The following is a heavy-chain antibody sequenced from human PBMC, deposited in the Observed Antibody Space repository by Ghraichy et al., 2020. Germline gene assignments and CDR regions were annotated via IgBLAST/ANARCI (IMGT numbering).Heavy chain of an antibody. J-gene: IGHJ4*02. CDR1: GFTFSSYG. CDR2: ISYDGSNK. Sequence: GGSLRLSCAAPGFTFSSYGMHWVRQAPGKGLEWVAVISYDGSNKYYADSVKGRFTISRDNSRNTLYLQMNSLRAEDTAVYYCAKDPYYYGSGSPPAFDYWGQGTLVTVSS. V-gene: IGHV3-30*18. D-gene: IGHD3-10*01. CDR3: AKDPYYYGSGSPPAFDY.